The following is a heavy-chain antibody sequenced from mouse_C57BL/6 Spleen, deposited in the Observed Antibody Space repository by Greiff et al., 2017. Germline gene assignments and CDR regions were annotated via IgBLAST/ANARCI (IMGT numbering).Heavy chain of an antibody. CDR1: GFTFSSYA. Sequence: EVMLVESGGGLVKPGGSLKLSCAASGFTFSSYAMSWVRQTPEKRLEWVATISDGGSYTYYPDNVKGRFTISRDNAKNNLYLQLSHLTSEDTAMYYCARWGFYYGSSYRYFDYWGQGTTLTVSS. CDR3: ARWGFYYGSSYRYFDY. CDR2: ISDGGSYT. J-gene: IGHJ2*01. V-gene: IGHV5-4*03. D-gene: IGHD1-1*01.